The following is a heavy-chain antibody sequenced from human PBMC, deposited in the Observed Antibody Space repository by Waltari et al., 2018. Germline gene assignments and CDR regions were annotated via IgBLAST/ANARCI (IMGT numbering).Heavy chain of an antibody. V-gene: IGHV3-48*03. CDR3: ARDWGGYDHWNEYFQH. CDR2: ISSSGSTI. Sequence: EVQLVESGGGLVQPGGSLRLSCAASGFTFSSYAMNWVRQAPGKGLEWVSYISSSGSTIYYADSVKGRFTISRDNAKNSLYLQMNSLRAEDTAVYYCARDWGGYDHWNEYFQHWGQGTLVTVSS. D-gene: IGHD5-12*01. CDR1: GFTFSSYA. J-gene: IGHJ1*01.